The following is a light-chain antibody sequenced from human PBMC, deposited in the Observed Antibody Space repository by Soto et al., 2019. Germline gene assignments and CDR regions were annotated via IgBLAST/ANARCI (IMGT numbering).Light chain of an antibody. CDR2: GAS. J-gene: IGKJ4*01. Sequence: EIVMTQSPATLSVSPGERATLSCRASQSVSSNLAWYQQKPGQAPRLLIYGASTRATGIPARFSGSGSGTEFTLTISSLQSEDFAIYYCQQYNNWPPLTFGLGTKVESK. V-gene: IGKV3-15*01. CDR1: QSVSSN. CDR3: QQYNNWPPLT.